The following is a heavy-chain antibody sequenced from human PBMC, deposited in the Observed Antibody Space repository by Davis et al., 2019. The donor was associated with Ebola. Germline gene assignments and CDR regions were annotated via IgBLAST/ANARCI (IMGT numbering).Heavy chain of an antibody. D-gene: IGHD1-1*01. CDR1: GYSFTSYW. J-gene: IGHJ6*03. V-gene: IGHV5-51*01. Sequence: GESLKISCKGSGYSFTSYWIGWVRQMPGKGLEWMGIIYPGDSDTRYSPSFQGQVTISADKSISTAYLQWSSLKASDTAMYYCARGRNMVERPYYYYYYYMDVWGKGTTVTVSS. CDR2: IYPGDSDT. CDR3: ARGRNMVERPYYYYYYYMDV.